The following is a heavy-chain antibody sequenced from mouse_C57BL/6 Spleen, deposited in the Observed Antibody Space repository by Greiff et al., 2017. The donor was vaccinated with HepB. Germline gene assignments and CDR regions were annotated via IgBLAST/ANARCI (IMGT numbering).Heavy chain of an antibody. V-gene: IGHV1-82*01. CDR3: ARGYYGNSAWFAY. D-gene: IGHD2-1*01. Sequence: QVQLKQSGPELVKPGASVKISCKASGYAFSSSWMNWVKQRPGKGLEWIGRIYPGDGDTNYNGKFKGKATLTADKSSSTAYMQLSSLTSEDSAVYFCARGYYGNSAWFAYWGQGTLVTVSA. J-gene: IGHJ3*01. CDR2: IYPGDGDT. CDR1: GYAFSSSW.